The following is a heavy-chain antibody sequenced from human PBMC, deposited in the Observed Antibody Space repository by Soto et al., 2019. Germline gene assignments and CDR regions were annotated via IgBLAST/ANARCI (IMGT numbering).Heavy chain of an antibody. D-gene: IGHD6-19*01. CDR3: ARGMAGSGFDL. CDR2: TYYRSNWRH. Sequence: PAQTLSLTCAISGASVSSNTAAWNWIRSSPSRGLAWLGRTYYRSNWRHVYAVAVKSRITVNPDTSKNHFSLQLNSVTPDDTAVYYCARGMAGSGFDLWGQGTLVTVSS. V-gene: IGHV6-1*01. J-gene: IGHJ4*02. CDR1: GASVSSNTAA.